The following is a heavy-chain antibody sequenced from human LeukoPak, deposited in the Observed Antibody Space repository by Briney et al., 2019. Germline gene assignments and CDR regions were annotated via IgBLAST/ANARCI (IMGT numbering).Heavy chain of an antibody. Sequence: PGGSLRLSCAVSGFTVSSNYINWVRQAPGKGLEWVSYISSSGSTIYYADSVQGRFTISRDNAQNSLYLQMSSLRAEDTAVYYCARNVYNFDYWGQGTLVTVSS. CDR2: ISSSGSTI. CDR3: ARNVYNFDY. CDR1: GFTVSSNY. V-gene: IGHV3-48*03. J-gene: IGHJ4*02. D-gene: IGHD3-10*02.